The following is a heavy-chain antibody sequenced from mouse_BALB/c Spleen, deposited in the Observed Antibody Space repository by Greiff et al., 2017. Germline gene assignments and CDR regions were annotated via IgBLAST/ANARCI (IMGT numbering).Heavy chain of an antibody. D-gene: IGHD2-4*01. CDR3: TRSGSTMITYFDY. Sequence: VQLQQSGAELVRPGASVTLSCKASGYTFTDYEVHWVKQTPVHGLEWIGAIDPETGGTAYNQKFKGKATLTADKSSSTAYMELRSLTSEDSAVYYCTRSGSTMITYFDYWGQGTTLTVSS. CDR2: IDPETGGT. CDR1: GYTFTDYE. J-gene: IGHJ2*01. V-gene: IGHV1-15*01.